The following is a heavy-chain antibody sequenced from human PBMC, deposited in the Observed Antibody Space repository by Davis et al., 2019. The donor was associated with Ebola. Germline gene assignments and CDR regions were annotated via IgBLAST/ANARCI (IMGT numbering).Heavy chain of an antibody. V-gene: IGHV1-18*01. CDR3: ARGMSGADPYGLVV. CDR1: GYTFTNYG. J-gene: IGHJ6*04. D-gene: IGHD3-16*01. CDR2: ISAYNGNT. Sequence: SVKVSCKASGYTFTNYGISWVRQAPGQGLEWMGWISAYNGNTYYAQKFQGRVTMTRDTSTSTVYMELSSLRSEDTAVYYCARGMSGADPYGLVVWGKGTTVTVSS.